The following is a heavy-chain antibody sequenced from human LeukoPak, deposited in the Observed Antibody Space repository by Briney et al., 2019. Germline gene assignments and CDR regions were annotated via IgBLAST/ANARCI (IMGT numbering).Heavy chain of an antibody. CDR2: IYYSGST. CDR1: GDSISSSSYY. J-gene: IGHJ3*02. D-gene: IGHD2-2*03. Sequence: SETLPLTCTVSGDSISSSSYYWGWIRQPPGKGLEWIGSIYYSGSTYYNPSLKSRVTISVDTSKNQFSLKLSSVTAADTAVYYCARVRVDIVVVPAARVFDIWGQGTMDTVS. CDR3: ARVRVDIVVVPAARVFDI. V-gene: IGHV4-39*07.